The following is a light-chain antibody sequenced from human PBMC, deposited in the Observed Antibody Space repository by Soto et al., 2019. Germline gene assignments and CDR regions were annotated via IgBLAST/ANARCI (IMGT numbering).Light chain of an antibody. CDR3: QQYGSSRWT. CDR1: QSVTSSY. Sequence: EIVLTQSPGTLSLSPGERATLSCRASQSVTSSYLAWYQQKPGQAPRLLIYGASSRATGIPDRFSGSGPRTDFTLTISRLEPEDFAVYYCQQYGSSRWTFGQGTKVEIK. V-gene: IGKV3-20*01. J-gene: IGKJ1*01. CDR2: GAS.